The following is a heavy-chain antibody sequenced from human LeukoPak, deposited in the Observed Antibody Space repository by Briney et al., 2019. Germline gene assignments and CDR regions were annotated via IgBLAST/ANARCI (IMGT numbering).Heavy chain of an antibody. CDR3: ARGTLMWFGAKMEYYFDS. D-gene: IGHD3-10*01. Sequence: SETLSLTCTVSGGSVSSSSYYWGWIRQPPGKGLEWIGSIYYSGSTYYNPSLKSRVTISLDMSKNQFSLSLKSVTAADTAMYYCARGTLMWFGAKMEYYFDSWGQGTPLTVSS. V-gene: IGHV4-39*07. CDR2: IYYSGST. J-gene: IGHJ4*02. CDR1: GGSVSSSSYY.